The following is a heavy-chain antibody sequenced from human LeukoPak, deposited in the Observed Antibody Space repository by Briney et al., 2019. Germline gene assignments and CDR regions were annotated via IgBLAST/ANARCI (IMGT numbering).Heavy chain of an antibody. CDR2: ISGSGGTT. J-gene: IGHJ4*02. Sequence: GGSLRLSCAASGFTFSSYGMSWVRQAPGKGLEWVSGISGSGGTTYSADSVKGRFTISRDNAKNTLYLQMNSLRAEDTAVYYCARGLSGYSSSLGYWGQGTLVTVSS. V-gene: IGHV3-23*01. CDR3: ARGLSGYSSSLGY. D-gene: IGHD6-6*01. CDR1: GFTFSSYG.